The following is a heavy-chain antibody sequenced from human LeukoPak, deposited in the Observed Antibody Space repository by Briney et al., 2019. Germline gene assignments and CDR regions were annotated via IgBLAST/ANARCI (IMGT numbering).Heavy chain of an antibody. CDR2: ISGSGSTI. CDR1: GFTFSNYE. D-gene: IGHD6-19*01. CDR3: ARDSGGWYSRFYD. J-gene: IGHJ4*02. Sequence: GGCLRLSCAASGFTFSNYEMNWVRQAPGKGLEWVSYISGSGSTIHYADSVKGRFTVSRDNAKNSLYLQMNSLRVEDTAVYYCARDSGGWYSRFYDWGQGTLVTVSS. V-gene: IGHV3-48*03.